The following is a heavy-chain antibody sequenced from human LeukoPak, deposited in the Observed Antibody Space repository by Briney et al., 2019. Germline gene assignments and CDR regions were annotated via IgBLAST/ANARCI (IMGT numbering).Heavy chain of an antibody. CDR1: GGSFSGYY. J-gene: IGHJ6*02. D-gene: IGHD3-3*01. CDR2: INHSGST. CDR3: ARDANYDFWSGSQIYGMDV. V-gene: IGHV4-34*01. Sequence: PSETLSLTCAVYGGSFSGYYWSWTRQPPGKGLEWIGEINHSGSTNYNPSLKSRVTISVDTSKNQFSLKLSSVTAADTAVYYCARDANYDFWSGSQIYGMDVWGQGTTVTVSS.